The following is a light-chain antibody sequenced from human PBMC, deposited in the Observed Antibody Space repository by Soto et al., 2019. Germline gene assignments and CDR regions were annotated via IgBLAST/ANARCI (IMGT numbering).Light chain of an antibody. V-gene: IGLV1-40*01. CDR1: SSYIGAGYD. CDR2: ANS. CDR3: QSYDSSLSGWV. J-gene: IGLJ3*02. Sequence: QSVLTQPPSVSGAPGQRVTISCTGSSSYIGAGYDVHWYQQLPGTAPKLLIYANSNRPSGVPDRFSGSKSGTSASLAITGLQAEDEADYYCQSYDSSLSGWVFGGWTKLTVL.